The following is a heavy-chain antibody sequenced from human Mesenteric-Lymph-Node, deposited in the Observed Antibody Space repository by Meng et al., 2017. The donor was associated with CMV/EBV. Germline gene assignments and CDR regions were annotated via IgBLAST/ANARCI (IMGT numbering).Heavy chain of an antibody. CDR3: TRGPVTSIAWFDP. CDR2: IKEDVVEK. J-gene: IGHJ5*02. Sequence: GGSLRLSCASSGFTFSNYAMSWVRQAPGKGLECVANIKEDVVEKNYVDSVKCRFTISRDNANNSVYLHMNSLRVEDTAVYYCTRGPVTSIAWFDPWGQEPWSPSPQ. D-gene: IGHD4-17*01. CDR1: GFTFSNYA. V-gene: IGHV3-7*01.